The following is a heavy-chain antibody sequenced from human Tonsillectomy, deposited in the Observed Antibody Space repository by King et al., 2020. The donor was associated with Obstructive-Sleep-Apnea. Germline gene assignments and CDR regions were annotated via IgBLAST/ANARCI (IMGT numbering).Heavy chain of an antibody. J-gene: IGHJ4*02. Sequence: LQLQESGPGLVKPSETLSLTCNVSGGSISTSTYYWGWIRQPPGQGLEWIGSIYYSGSTYYNPSLKSRVTISVDTSKNQFSLKVSSVTAADTAVYYCAGDSSGYYYDYWGQGTLVTVSS. D-gene: IGHD3-22*01. V-gene: IGHV4-39*07. CDR2: IYYSGST. CDR3: AGDSSGYYYDY. CDR1: GGSISTSTYY.